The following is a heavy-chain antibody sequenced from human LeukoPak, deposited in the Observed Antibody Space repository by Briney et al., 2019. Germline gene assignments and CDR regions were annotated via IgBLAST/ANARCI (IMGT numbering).Heavy chain of an antibody. CDR2: INPNSGGT. D-gene: IGHD5-24*01. J-gene: IGHJ4*02. CDR1: GYTFTGYY. Sequence: ASVKVSCKASGYTFTGYYMHRVRQAPGQGLEWMGWINPNSGGTNYAQKFQGRVTMTRDTSISTAYMELSRLRSDDTAVYYCARTRGGMATIYYFDYWGQGTLVTVSS. V-gene: IGHV1-2*02. CDR3: ARTRGGMATIYYFDY.